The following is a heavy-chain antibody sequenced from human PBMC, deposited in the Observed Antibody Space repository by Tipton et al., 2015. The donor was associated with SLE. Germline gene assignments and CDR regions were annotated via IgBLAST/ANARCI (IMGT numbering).Heavy chain of an antibody. CDR1: GFTFSSYE. CDR2: IYSGGST. CDR3: AKGWPSAFDI. D-gene: IGHD2-15*01. V-gene: IGHV3-66*02. Sequence: QLVQSGGGLVQPGGSLRLSCAASGFTFSSYEMNWVRQAPGKGLEWVSVIYSGGSTYNADSVKGRFTISRDNSKNTLYLQMNSLRAEDTAVYYCAKGWPSAFDIWGQGTMVTVSS. J-gene: IGHJ3*02.